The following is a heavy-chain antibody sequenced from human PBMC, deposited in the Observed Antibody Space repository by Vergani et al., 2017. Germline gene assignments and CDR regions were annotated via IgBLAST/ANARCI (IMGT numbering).Heavy chain of an antibody. V-gene: IGHV3-33*01. J-gene: IGHJ4*02. CDR3: ARDIGNYEYVWGTPDY. CDR2: IWYDGSNK. CDR1: GFTFSSYG. Sequence: QVQLVESGGGVVQPGRSLRVSCAASGFTFSSYGMHWVRQAPGKGLEWVAVIWYDGSNKYYADSVKGRFTISRDNSKNTLYLQMNSLRAEDTAVYYCARDIGNYEYVWGTPDYWGQGTLVTDSS. D-gene: IGHD3-16*01.